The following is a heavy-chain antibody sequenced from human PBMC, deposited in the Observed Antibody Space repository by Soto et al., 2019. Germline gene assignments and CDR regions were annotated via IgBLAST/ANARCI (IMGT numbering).Heavy chain of an antibody. CDR3: ARLAMGDTLDI. CDR1: GGSISSGGYY. Sequence: SETLSLTCTVSGGSISSGGYYWSWIRQHPGKGLEWIGYIYYSGSTYYNPSLKSRVTISVDTSKNQFSLKLSSVTAADTAVYYCARLAMGDTLDIWGQGTMVTVSS. CDR2: IYYSGST. D-gene: IGHD2-2*02. J-gene: IGHJ3*02. V-gene: IGHV4-31*03.